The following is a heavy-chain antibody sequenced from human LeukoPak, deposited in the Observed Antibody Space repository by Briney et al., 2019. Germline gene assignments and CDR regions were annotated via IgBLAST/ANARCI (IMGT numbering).Heavy chain of an antibody. J-gene: IGHJ4*02. CDR2: IYSGGST. CDR1: GFTVSSNY. V-gene: IGHV3-66*01. Sequence: GGSLRLSCAASGFTVSSNYMSWVRQAPGKGLEWVSVIYSGGSTYYADSVKGRFTISRDNSKNTLYLQMNNLRAEDTAVYYCATAAAGTFDYWGQGTLVTVSS. D-gene: IGHD6-13*01. CDR3: ATAAAGTFDY.